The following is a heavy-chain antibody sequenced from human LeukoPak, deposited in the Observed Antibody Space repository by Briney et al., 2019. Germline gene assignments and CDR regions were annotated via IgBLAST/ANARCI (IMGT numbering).Heavy chain of an antibody. CDR1: GGSISSYY. CDR3: ARVTTHYYYYYMDV. CDR2: IYYSGST. D-gene: IGHD4-11*01. J-gene: IGHJ6*03. V-gene: IGHV4-59*08. Sequence: SETLSLTCTVSGGSISSYYWSWIRQPPGKGLEWIGYIYYSGSTYYNPSLKSRVTISVDTSKNQFSLKLSSVTAADTAVYYCARVTTHYYYYYMDVWGKGTTVTVSS.